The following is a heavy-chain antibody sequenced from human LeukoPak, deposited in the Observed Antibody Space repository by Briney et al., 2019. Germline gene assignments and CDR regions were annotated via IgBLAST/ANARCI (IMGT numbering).Heavy chain of an antibody. J-gene: IGHJ5*02. Sequence: SETLSLTCTVSGGSISSSSYYWGWIRQPPGKGLEWIGSIYYSGSTYYNPSLKSRVTISVDTSKNQFSLKLSSVTAADTAAYYCARVRSSSWYDNWFDPWGQGTLVTVSS. CDR3: ARVRSSSWYDNWFDP. D-gene: IGHD6-13*01. CDR1: GGSISSSSYY. CDR2: IYYSGST. V-gene: IGHV4-39*07.